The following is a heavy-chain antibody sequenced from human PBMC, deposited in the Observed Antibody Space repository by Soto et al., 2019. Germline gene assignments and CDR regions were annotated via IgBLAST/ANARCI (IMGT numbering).Heavy chain of an antibody. J-gene: IGHJ6*02. V-gene: IGHV1-8*01. CDR3: ARERARYGMDV. CDR2: MNPNSGNT. Sequence: ASVKVSCKTSGYTFTSYDINWVRQATGQGLEWKGRMNPNSGNTGYAQNFQGRVTMTRNTSISTAYMELSSLRSEDTAVYYCARERARYGMDVWGQGTTVTVSS. CDR1: GYTFTSYD.